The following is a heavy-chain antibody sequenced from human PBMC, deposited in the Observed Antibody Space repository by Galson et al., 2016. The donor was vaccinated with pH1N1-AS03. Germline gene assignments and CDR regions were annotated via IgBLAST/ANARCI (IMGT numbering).Heavy chain of an antibody. Sequence: SLRLSCAASGFTFSHYGIHWVRQAPGKGLEWVAVIWYDGGYTYYTDSVKGRFTISRDNSKSTLSLQMNSLRVEDTAIYYCARGRIYSMEGKFGFDLWGQGTLVTVSS. J-gene: IGHJ4*02. CDR1: GFTFSHYG. CDR2: IWYDGGYT. CDR3: ARGRIYSMEGKFGFDL. V-gene: IGHV3-33*01. D-gene: IGHD2-15*01.